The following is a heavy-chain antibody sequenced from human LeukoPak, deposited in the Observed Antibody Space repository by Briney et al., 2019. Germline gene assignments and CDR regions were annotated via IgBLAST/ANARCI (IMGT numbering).Heavy chain of an antibody. CDR1: GFTFGRSA. CDR3: AKDVCTSPRCLLYFDS. CDR2: ISASGDYT. D-gene: IGHD2-8*01. Sequence: PGGSLRLSCVGSGFTFGRSAMTWVRQAPGKGLEWVSVISASGDYTFYADSVKGRFTIFRDNSKNVLYLQMDRLRAEDTAVYSCAKDVCTSPRCLLYFDSWGQGTLVTVS. J-gene: IGHJ4*02. V-gene: IGHV3-23*01.